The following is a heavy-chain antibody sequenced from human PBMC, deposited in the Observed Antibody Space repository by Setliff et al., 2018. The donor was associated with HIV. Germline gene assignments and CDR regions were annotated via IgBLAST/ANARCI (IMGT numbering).Heavy chain of an antibody. CDR3: ARHTAVNVSPSGLGYYYIDV. CDR1: GDSISRNNYY. D-gene: IGHD3-9*01. Sequence: SETLSLTCSVSGDSISRNNYYWGWTRQSPGKGLEWVGSISSSGGTFNNPSLTSRVTMSVDTSKSQFSLKLQSVTAADTAIYYCARHTAVNVSPSGLGYYYIDVWAKGTSVTVSS. V-gene: IGHV4-39*01. CDR2: ISSSGGT. J-gene: IGHJ6*03.